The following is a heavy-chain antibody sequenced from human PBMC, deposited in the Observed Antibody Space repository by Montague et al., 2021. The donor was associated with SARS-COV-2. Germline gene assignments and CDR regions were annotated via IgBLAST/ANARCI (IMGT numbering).Heavy chain of an antibody. CDR2: ISYDGSNK. J-gene: IGHJ4*02. D-gene: IGHD3-10*01. Sequence: SLRLSCAASGFTFSSYAMHWVRQAPGKGLEWVAVISYDGSNKYYADSVKGRFTISRDNSKNTLYLQMNSLRAEDTAVYYCASELLWFGELSNFDYWGQETLVTVSS. V-gene: IGHV3-30-3*01. CDR3: ASELLWFGELSNFDY. CDR1: GFTFSSYA.